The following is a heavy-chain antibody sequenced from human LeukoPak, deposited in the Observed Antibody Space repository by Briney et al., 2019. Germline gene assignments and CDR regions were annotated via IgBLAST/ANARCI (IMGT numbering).Heavy chain of an antibody. V-gene: IGHV3-30*18. CDR3: AKAYHTDSSGYVDY. CDR2: ISYDATNT. J-gene: IGHJ4*02. D-gene: IGHD3-22*01. Sequence: SGGSLRLSCAVSGFSFSSYGMHWVRQAPGKGLEWLAVISYDATNTYYADSVKGRFTISRDISKSTLYLQMNSLRAEDTAVYHCAKAYHTDSSGYVDYWGQGTLVTVSS. CDR1: GFSFSSYG.